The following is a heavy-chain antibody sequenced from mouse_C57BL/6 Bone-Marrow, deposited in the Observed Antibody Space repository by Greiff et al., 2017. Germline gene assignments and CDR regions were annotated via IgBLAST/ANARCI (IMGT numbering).Heavy chain of an antibody. CDR3: ARSYYPGAMDY. Sequence: QVQLQQSGAELVRPGTSVKMSCKASGYTFTNYWIGWAKQRPGHGLEWIGDIYPGGGYTNYNEKFKGKATLTADKSSSTAYMQFSSLTSEDSAISYCARSYYPGAMDYWGQGTSVTVSS. V-gene: IGHV1-63*01. D-gene: IGHD1-1*01. CDR1: GYTFTNYW. CDR2: IYPGGGYT. J-gene: IGHJ4*01.